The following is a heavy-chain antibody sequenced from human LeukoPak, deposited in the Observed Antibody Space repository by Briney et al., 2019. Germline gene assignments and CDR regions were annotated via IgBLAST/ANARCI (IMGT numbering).Heavy chain of an antibody. CDR3: AKGRTAYCSSTSCYTSDY. D-gene: IGHD2-2*02. CDR2: ISGSGGST. J-gene: IGHJ4*02. Sequence: PGASLRLSCAASGFTFSSYAMSWVRQAPGKGLEWVSAISGSGGSTCYADSVKGRFTISRDNSKNTLYLQMNSLRAEDTAVYYCAKGRTAYCSSTSCYTSDYWGQGTLVTVSS. CDR1: GFTFSSYA. V-gene: IGHV3-23*01.